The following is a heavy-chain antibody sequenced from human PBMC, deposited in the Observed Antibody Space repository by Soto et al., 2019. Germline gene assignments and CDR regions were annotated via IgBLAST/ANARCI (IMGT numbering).Heavy chain of an antibody. Sequence: GASVKVSCKASGYTFTSYAMHWVRQAPGQRLEWMGWINAGNGNTKYSQRFQGRVTITRDTSASTAYMELSSLRSEDTAVYYCARSIVVVNAAAYWGQGTPVTVSS. CDR1: GYTFTSYA. CDR2: INAGNGNT. J-gene: IGHJ4*02. CDR3: ARSIVVVNAAAY. V-gene: IGHV1-3*01. D-gene: IGHD2-21*01.